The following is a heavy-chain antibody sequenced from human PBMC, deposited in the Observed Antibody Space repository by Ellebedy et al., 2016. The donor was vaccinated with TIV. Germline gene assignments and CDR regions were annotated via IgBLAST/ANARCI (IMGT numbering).Heavy chain of an antibody. V-gene: IGHV1-2*04. Sequence: AASVKVSCKASGYTFTSYFMHWLRQAPGQGLEWMGWINPNSGGTNYAQKFQGWVTMTRDTSISTAYMELSRLRSDDTAVYYCARGDSSGYYYGMDVWGQGTTVTVSS. CDR2: INPNSGGT. CDR1: GYTFTSYF. J-gene: IGHJ6*02. CDR3: ARGDSSGYYYGMDV. D-gene: IGHD3-22*01.